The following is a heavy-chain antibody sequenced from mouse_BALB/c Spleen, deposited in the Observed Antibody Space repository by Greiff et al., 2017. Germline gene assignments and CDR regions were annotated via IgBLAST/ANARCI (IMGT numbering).Heavy chain of an antibody. Sequence: QVQLQQSGAELVRPGSSVKISCKASGYAFSSYWMNWVKQRPGQGLEWIGQIYPGDGDTNYNGKFKGKATLTADKSSSTAYMQLSSLTSEDSAVYFCARDTTGVFAYWGQGTLVTVSA. J-gene: IGHJ3*01. CDR2: IYPGDGDT. V-gene: IGHV1-80*01. D-gene: IGHD2-12*01. CDR3: ARDTTGVFAY. CDR1: GYAFSSYW.